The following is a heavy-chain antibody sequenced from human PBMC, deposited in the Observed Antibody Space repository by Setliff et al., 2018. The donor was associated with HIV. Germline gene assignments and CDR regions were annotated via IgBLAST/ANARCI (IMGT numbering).Heavy chain of an antibody. V-gene: IGHV4-4*02. CDR2: IYHSGST. CDR3: ARVMGGYYDSSQYMDV. D-gene: IGHD3-22*01. Sequence: PSETLSLTCDVSGGSISSSNWWSWVRQPPGKGLEWVGEIYHSGSTYYNPSLKSRVTISLDKSKNQFSLKLSSVTAADTAVYYCARVMGGYYDSSQYMDVWGKGTTFTVSS. J-gene: IGHJ6*03. CDR1: GGSISSSNW.